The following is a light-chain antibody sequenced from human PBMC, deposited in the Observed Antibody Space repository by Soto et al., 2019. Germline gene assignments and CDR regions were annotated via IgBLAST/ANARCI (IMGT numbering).Light chain of an antibody. CDR2: EVS. J-gene: IGLJ7*01. V-gene: IGLV2-23*02. CDR3: CSYAGSSTLAV. CDR1: SSDVGSYNL. Sequence: QSLLTQPASVSGSPGQSITISCTGTSSDVGSYNLVSWYQQHPTKAPKLMIYEVSKRPSGVSNRFSGSKSDNTASLTISGLQAEDEADYYCCSYAGSSTLAVFGGGTQLTVL.